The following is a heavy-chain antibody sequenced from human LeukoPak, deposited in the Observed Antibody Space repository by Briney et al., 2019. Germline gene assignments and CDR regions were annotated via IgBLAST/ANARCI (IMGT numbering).Heavy chain of an antibody. J-gene: IGHJ4*02. CDR3: ARGPHCSGYYPTHYYFDY. V-gene: IGHV3-33*01. Sequence: PGGSLRLSCAASGFTFSSYGMHWVRQAPGKGLEWVAVIWYDGSNKYYADSVKGRFTISRDNSKNTLYLQMNSLRAEDTAVYYCARGPHCSGYYPTHYYFDYWGQGTLVTVSS. CDR2: IWYDGSNK. CDR1: GFTFSSYG. D-gene: IGHD3-22*01.